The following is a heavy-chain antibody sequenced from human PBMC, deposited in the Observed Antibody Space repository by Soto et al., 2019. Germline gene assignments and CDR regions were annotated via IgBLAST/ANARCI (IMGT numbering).Heavy chain of an antibody. CDR2: IWSDGNNR. V-gene: IGHV3-33*08. J-gene: IGHJ5*02. CDR3: ARDSMKGRFDP. Sequence: PGGSLRLSCAASGFTFSSYAMHWVRQAPGKGLEWVAVIWSDGNNRYYADSVKGRFTISRDNAKNTLYLQMNNLRAEDTAVYYCARDSMKGRFDPWGQGTLVTVSS. D-gene: IGHD2-8*01. CDR1: GFTFSSYA.